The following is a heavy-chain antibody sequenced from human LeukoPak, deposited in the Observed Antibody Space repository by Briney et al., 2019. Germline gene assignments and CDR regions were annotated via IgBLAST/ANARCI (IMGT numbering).Heavy chain of an antibody. V-gene: IGHV1-46*01. CDR1: GYTFTSYY. CDR2: INPRVGST. Sequence: ASVKVSCKASGYTFTSYYMHWVRQAPGQGLEWMGIINPRVGSTSYAQKFQGRVTITADKSTSTAYMELSSLRSEDTAVYYCARVHTYYDILTGYSRTYAFDIWGQGTMVTVSS. D-gene: IGHD3-9*01. CDR3: ARVHTYYDILTGYSRTYAFDI. J-gene: IGHJ3*02.